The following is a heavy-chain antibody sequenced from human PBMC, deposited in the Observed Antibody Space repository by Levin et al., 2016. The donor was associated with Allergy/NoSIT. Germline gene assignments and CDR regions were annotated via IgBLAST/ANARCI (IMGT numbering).Heavy chain of an antibody. CDR1: GFTFSSYS. D-gene: IGHD3-22*01. CDR3: ARMIVAAEAFDI. Sequence: GGSLRLSCAASGFTFSSYSMNWVRQAPGKGLEWVSSISSSSSYIYYADSVKGRFTISRDNAKNSLYLQMNSLRAEDTAVYYCARMIVAAEAFDIWGQGTMVTVSS. CDR2: ISSSSSYI. V-gene: IGHV3-21*01. J-gene: IGHJ3*02.